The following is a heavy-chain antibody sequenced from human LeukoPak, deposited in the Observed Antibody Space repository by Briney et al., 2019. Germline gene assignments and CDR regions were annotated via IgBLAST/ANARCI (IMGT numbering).Heavy chain of an antibody. CDR2: IKRKTDGGTT. CDR3: SAATVTSSGLFYFDY. J-gene: IGHJ4*02. V-gene: IGHV3-15*01. CDR1: GFTFSNAW. D-gene: IGHD4-17*01. Sequence: GGSLRLSCAASGFTFSNAWMSWVRQAPGKGLEWVCRIKRKTDGGTTDYAAPVKGIFTISRDDSKNAVYLQMNSLKTEDTAVYYCSAATVTSSGLFYFDYWGQGTLVTVSS.